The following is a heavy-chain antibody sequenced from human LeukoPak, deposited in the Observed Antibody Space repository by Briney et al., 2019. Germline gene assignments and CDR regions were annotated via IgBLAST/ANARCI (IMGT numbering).Heavy chain of an antibody. D-gene: IGHD3-3*02. CDR2: ISAYNGNT. J-gene: IGHJ4*02. V-gene: IGHV1-18*01. CDR3: ARATIFGVVISYYFDY. CDR1: GYTFTSYG. Sequence: GASVKVSCKASGYTFTSYGISWVRQAPGQGLEWMGWISAYNGNTNYAQKLQGRVTMTTDTSTSTAYMELRSLRSDDTDVYYCARATIFGVVISYYFDYWGQGTMVSVSS.